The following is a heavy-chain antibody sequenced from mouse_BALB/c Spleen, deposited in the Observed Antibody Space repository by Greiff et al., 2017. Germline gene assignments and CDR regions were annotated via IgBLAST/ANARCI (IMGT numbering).Heavy chain of an antibody. Sequence: VQLQQSGPELVKPGASVKISCKASGYAFTSSWMNWVKQRPGQGLEWIGRIYPGDGDTNYNGKFKGKATLTADKSSSTAYMQLSSLTSVDSAVYYCARSSGLLRLRGAMDYGGQGTSVTVSS. D-gene: IGHD1-2*01. J-gene: IGHJ4*01. CDR3: ARSSGLLRLRGAMDY. CDR1: GYAFTSSW. V-gene: IGHV1-82*01. CDR2: IYPGDGDT.